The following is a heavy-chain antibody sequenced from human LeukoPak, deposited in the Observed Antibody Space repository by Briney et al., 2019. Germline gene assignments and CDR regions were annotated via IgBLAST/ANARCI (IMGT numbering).Heavy chain of an antibody. J-gene: IGHJ4*02. Sequence: PGGSLRLSCAASGFTFSSYAMSWVRQAPGKGLEWGSAISGSSSSRYYADSVKGRFTSSRDYSKNTLHLQMNSLRAEDTAVYYCVKDRRDTAMISYYFDCWGQGTLVTVSS. CDR3: VKDRRDTAMISYYFDC. CDR1: GFTFSSYA. CDR2: ISGSSSSR. V-gene: IGHV3-23*01. D-gene: IGHD5-18*01.